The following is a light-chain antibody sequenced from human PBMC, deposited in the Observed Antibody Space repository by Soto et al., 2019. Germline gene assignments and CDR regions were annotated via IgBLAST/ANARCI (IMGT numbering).Light chain of an antibody. CDR3: QQYNGT. CDR1: QSLADW. V-gene: IGKV1-5*03. Sequence: DIQMTQSPSTLSASVGDRVTITCRASQSLADWLGWYQQKPGKAPNLLIYRASSLESGVPSRFSGSGYGAQFSLTISRLQPDDFATYYCQQYNGTFGQGTKVEI. CDR2: RAS. J-gene: IGKJ1*01.